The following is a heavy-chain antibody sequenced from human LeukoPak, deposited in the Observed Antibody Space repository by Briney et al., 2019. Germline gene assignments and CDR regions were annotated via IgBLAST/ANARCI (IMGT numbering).Heavy chain of an antibody. CDR2: IYTSGST. Sequence: PSETLSLTCTVSGGSISSGSYYWSWIRQPAGKGLEWIGRIYTSGSTNYNPSLKSRVTTSVDTSKNQFSLKLSSVTAADTAVYYCARTQGGYSRGVDYWGQGTLVTVSS. J-gene: IGHJ4*02. V-gene: IGHV4-61*02. D-gene: IGHD5-24*01. CDR3: ARTQGGYSRGVDY. CDR1: GGSISSGSYY.